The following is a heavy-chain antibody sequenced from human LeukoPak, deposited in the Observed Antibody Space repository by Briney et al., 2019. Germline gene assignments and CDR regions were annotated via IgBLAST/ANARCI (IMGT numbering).Heavy chain of an antibody. J-gene: IGHJ4*02. V-gene: IGHV3-48*01. CDR3: ATLLNHDYCDFWSGYYTQHDY. Sequence: GGSLRLSCAASGFTFSSYSMNWVRQAPGKGLEWVSYISSSSSSTIYYADSVKGRFTISRDNAKNSLYLQMNSLRAEDTAVYYCATLLNHDYCDFWSGYYTQHDYWGQGTLVTVSS. D-gene: IGHD3-3*01. CDR1: GFTFSSYS. CDR2: ISSSSSSTI.